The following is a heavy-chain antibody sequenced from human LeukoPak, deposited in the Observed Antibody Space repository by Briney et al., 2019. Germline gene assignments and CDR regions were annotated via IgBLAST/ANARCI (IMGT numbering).Heavy chain of an antibody. J-gene: IGHJ4*02. CDR2: ISAYNGNT. V-gene: IGHV1-18*01. CDR1: GGTFSSYT. Sequence: APVKVSCKASGGTFSSYTISWVRQAPGQGLEWMGWISAYNGNTNYAQKLQGRVTMTTDTSTSTAYMELRSLRSDDTAVYYCARAPMTTVTTSNYWGQGTLVTVSS. CDR3: ARAPMTTVTTSNY. D-gene: IGHD4-17*01.